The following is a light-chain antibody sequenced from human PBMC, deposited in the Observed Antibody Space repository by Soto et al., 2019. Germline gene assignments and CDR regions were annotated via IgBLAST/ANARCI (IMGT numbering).Light chain of an antibody. CDR3: QQYNNWPRT. CDR2: GAS. CDR1: QSVSSN. J-gene: IGKJ1*01. V-gene: IGKV3-15*01. Sequence: IVITLSPSTLSLYTGERATLSCRASQSVSSNLAWYQQKPGQAPRLLIYGASTRASGIPARFSGSGSGTEFTLTISSLQSEDFAVYYCQQYNNWPRTFGQGTKVDNK.